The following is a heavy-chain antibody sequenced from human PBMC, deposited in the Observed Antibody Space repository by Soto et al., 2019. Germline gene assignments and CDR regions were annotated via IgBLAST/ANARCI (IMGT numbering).Heavy chain of an antibody. Sequence: SVRNAWMNWVRQAPGKGLEWVGRIKSKTDGGTTDYAAPVKGRFTISRDDSKNTLYLQMNSLKTEDTAVYYCTTLPLGDYLSEYFPHWGQGTLVTVSS. V-gene: IGHV3-15*07. CDR3: TTLPLGDYLSEYFPH. CDR1: SVRNAW. CDR2: IKSKTDGGTT. J-gene: IGHJ1*01. D-gene: IGHD4-17*01.